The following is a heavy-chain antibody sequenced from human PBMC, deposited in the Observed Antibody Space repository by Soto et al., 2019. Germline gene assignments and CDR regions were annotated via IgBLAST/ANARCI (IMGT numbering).Heavy chain of an antibody. CDR1: GFTFNNYA. Sequence: VQLLESGGGLVQRGDSLRLSCAASGFTFNNYAMTWVRQAPGKGLEWVSVISGSGSYTYYADSVKGRFTISRDSFKNTLYLQMNSLRADDTAVYYCAKVGRMTTVVSHFDLWGRGSLVTVSS. CDR3: AKVGRMTTVVSHFDL. J-gene: IGHJ4*02. V-gene: IGHV3-23*01. CDR2: ISGSGSYT. D-gene: IGHD4-17*01.